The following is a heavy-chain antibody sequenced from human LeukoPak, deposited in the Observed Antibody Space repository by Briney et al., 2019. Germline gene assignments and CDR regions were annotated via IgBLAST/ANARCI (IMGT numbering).Heavy chain of an antibody. J-gene: IGHJ6*02. D-gene: IGHD3-3*01. CDR1: GYTLTELS. CDR2: FDPEDGET. Sequence: ASVKVSCKVSGYTLTELSMHWVRQAPGKGLEWMGGFDPEDGETIYAQKFQGRVTMTEDTSTDTAYMELSSLRSGDTAVYYCATIRYDFWKRYYYYGMDVWGQGTTVTVSS. CDR3: ATIRYDFWKRYYYYGMDV. V-gene: IGHV1-24*01.